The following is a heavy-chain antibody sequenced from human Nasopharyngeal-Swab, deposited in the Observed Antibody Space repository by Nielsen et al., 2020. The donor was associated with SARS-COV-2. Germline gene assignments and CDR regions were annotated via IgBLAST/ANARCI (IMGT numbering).Heavy chain of an antibody. CDR1: GSSISSGYY. J-gene: IGHJ4*02. CDR3: ARVIVGADYFDY. Sequence: SETLSLTCTVSGSSISSGYYWGWIRQPPGKGLEWIGSIYHSGSTYYNPSLKSRVTISVDTSKNQFSLKLSSVTAADTAVYYCARVIVGADYFDYWGQGTLVTVSS. V-gene: IGHV4-38-2*02. D-gene: IGHD1-26*01. CDR2: IYHSGST.